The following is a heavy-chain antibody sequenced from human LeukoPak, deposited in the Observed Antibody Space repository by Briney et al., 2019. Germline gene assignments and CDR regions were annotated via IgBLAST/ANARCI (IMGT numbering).Heavy chain of an antibody. CDR3: AKDRLLNCRGDCYIFDY. Sequence: GGSLRLSCAASGFTFSSYGMHWVRQAPGKGLEWVALISYDGSDKGYADSVKGRFTISRDNSKNTLYLQMNSLRAEDTAVYYCAKDRLLNCRGDCYIFDYWGQGTVVTVSS. D-gene: IGHD2-21*02. CDR2: ISYDGSDK. V-gene: IGHV3-30*18. J-gene: IGHJ4*02. CDR1: GFTFSSYG.